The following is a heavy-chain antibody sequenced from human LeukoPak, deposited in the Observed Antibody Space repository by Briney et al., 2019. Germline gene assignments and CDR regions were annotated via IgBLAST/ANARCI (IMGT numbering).Heavy chain of an antibody. D-gene: IGHD3/OR15-3a*01. CDR3: ARDARTGYYPDYYYYYYMDV. Sequence: SETLSLTCTVSGGPISSYYWSWIRQPAGKGLEWIGRIYTSGSTNYNPSLKSRVTMSVDTSKNQFSLKLSSVTAADTAVYYCARDARTGYYPDYYYYYYMDVWGKGTTVTISS. CDR1: GGPISSYY. CDR2: IYTSGST. J-gene: IGHJ6*03. V-gene: IGHV4-4*07.